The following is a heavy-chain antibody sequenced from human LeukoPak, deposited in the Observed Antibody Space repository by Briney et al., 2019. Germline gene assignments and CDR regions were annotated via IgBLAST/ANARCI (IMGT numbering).Heavy chain of an antibody. CDR1: GYTFTSYG. CDR2: ISAYNGYT. CDR3: ARTYNWNSPYYFDY. D-gene: IGHD1-7*01. V-gene: IGHV1-18*01. J-gene: IGHJ4*02. Sequence: ASVKVSCKASGYTFTSYGISWVRQAPGQGLEWMGWISAYNGYTNYAQKLQGRVTMTTDTSTSTAYMELRSLRSDDTAVYYCARTYNWNSPYYFDYWGQGTLVTVSS.